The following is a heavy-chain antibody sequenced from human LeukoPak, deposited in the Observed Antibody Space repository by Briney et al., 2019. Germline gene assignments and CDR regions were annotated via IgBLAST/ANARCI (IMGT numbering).Heavy chain of an antibody. CDR1: GFTFSSYA. V-gene: IGHV3-23*01. D-gene: IGHD5-24*01. Sequence: PGGSLGLSCAASGFTFSSYAMSWVRQAPGKGLEWVSAISGSGGSTYYADSVKGRFTISRDNSKNTLYLQMNSLRAEDTAVYYCARDGYNYGGIDYWGQGTLVTVSS. CDR2: ISGSGGST. J-gene: IGHJ4*02. CDR3: ARDGYNYGGIDY.